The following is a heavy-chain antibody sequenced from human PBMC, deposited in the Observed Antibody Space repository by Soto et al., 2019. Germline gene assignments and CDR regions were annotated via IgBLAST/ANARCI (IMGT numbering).Heavy chain of an antibody. V-gene: IGHV3-33*01. CDR2: IWYDGSNK. CDR3: GPDTLDY. J-gene: IGHJ4*02. CDR1: GFMFSSHG. Sequence: QVPLVESGGGVAQPGRSLRLSCAASGFMFSSHGMHWIRQAPGKGLEWVAVIWYDGSNKYYADSVKGRCTISRDNSKNTLYLQRNSLRVEDTAVYYCGPDTLDYWGQGTLVTVSS.